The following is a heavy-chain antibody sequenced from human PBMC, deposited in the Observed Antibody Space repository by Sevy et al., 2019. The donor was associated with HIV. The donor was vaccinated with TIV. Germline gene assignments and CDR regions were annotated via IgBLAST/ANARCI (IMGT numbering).Heavy chain of an antibody. J-gene: IGHJ4*02. CDR2: ISSNGGST. CDR1: GFTFSSYA. V-gene: IGHV3-64D*06. D-gene: IGHD3-10*01. Sequence: GGSLRLSCSASGFTFSSYAMHWVRQAPGKGLEYVSAISSNGGSTYYADSVKGRFTISRDNSKNTLYLQMSSLRAEDTAAYYCVKEFYGSGSYSDYWGQGTLVTVSS. CDR3: VKEFYGSGSYSDY.